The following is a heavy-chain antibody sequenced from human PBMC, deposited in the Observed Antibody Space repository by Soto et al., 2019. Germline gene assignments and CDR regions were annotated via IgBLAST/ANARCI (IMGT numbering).Heavy chain of an antibody. CDR3: SRHILAIASADDNWFDP. J-gene: IGHJ5*02. V-gene: IGHV4-39*01. CDR1: GGSISSSPYY. Sequence: QLQLQESGPGLVKPSETLSLTCTVSGGSISSSPYYWGWIRQPPGKGLEWIGSFYYSGSTYYNPSLKSRVTISVDTSKNQFSLKLSSVTATDTAVYYCSRHILAIASADDNWFDPWGRGTLVTVSS. CDR2: FYYSGST. D-gene: IGHD6-13*01.